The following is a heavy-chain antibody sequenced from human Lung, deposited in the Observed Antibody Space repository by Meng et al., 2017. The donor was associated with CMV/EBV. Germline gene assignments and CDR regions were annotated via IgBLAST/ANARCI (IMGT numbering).Heavy chain of an antibody. J-gene: IGHJ6*02. D-gene: IGHD4-11*01. CDR3: ARGPTDYYALDV. V-gene: IGHV3-48*04. CDR1: GFPFRTNS. CDR2: ISGSNGSI. Sequence: ESXKISXAASGFPFRTNSMNWVRQAPGKGLEWVSYISGSNGSIYYADSVKGRFTISRDNTKKSLFLQMNSLRVEDTAVYYCARGPTDYYALDVWGQGPTVTVSS.